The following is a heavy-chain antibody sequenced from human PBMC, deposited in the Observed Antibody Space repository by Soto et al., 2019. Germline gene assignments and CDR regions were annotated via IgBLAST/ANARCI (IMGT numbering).Heavy chain of an antibody. CDR1: GFSLSTDGVG. CDR2: IYWDDDN. Sequence: QITLKESGPALVKPTQTLTLTCNVSGFSLSTDGVGVGWIRQPPGKALEWLALIYWDDDNRYRPSLRSRLTITEDSSKNQVVLTMTNMDPVDTVTYYCARRDYYASGSLTFDYWGQGTLVTVSS. V-gene: IGHV2-5*02. CDR3: ARRDYYASGSLTFDY. D-gene: IGHD3-10*01. J-gene: IGHJ4*02.